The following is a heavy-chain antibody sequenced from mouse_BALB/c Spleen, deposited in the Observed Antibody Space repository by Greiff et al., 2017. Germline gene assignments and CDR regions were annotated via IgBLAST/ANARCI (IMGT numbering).Heavy chain of an antibody. D-gene: IGHD5-5*01. CDR3: ARHEDRTLPFAY. CDR1: GYSFTEYI. CDR2: FYPGSGSI. J-gene: IGHJ3*01. V-gene: IGHV1-62-2*01. Sequence: VQLHQSGAELVKPGASVKLSCKASGYSFTEYIIHWVKQRSGQGLEWIGWFYPGSGSIKYNEKFKDKATLTADKSSSTVYMELSRLTSEDSAVYFCARHEDRTLPFAYWGQGTLVTVSA.